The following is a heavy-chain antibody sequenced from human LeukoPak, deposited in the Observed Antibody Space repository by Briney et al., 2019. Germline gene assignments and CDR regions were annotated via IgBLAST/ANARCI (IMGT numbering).Heavy chain of an antibody. D-gene: IGHD3-10*01. CDR2: ISAYNGNT. CDR3: ARDSVDGSGTYYSDSPDY. Sequence: ASVKVPCKASGYTFSSYGISWVRHAPGQGLEWMGWISAYNGNTDYAQNLRGRVTMTTDTSTRTAYMELRSLRSDDTAVYYCARDSVDGSGTYYSDSPDYWGQGTLVTVSS. J-gene: IGHJ4*02. CDR1: GYTFSSYG. V-gene: IGHV1-18*01.